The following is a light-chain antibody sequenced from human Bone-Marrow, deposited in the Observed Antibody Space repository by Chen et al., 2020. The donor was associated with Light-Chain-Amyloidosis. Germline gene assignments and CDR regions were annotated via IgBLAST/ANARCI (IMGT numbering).Light chain of an antibody. CDR1: QSVLSTSDNKNY. CDR2: WAS. CDR3: KQYCGGALT. V-gene: IGKV4-1*01. Sequence: DIVMTQSPDSLAVSLGERATINCKSSQSVLSTSDNKNYLAWYQPKPGQPPKLLIYWASIRESWVPDRFSGSGSGTDFTLTISTRQAEDVAVYFCKQYCGGALTFGGGTKVEIQ. J-gene: IGKJ4*01.